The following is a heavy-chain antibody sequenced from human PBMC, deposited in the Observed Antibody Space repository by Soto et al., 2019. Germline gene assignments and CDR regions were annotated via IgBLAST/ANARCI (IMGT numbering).Heavy chain of an antibody. D-gene: IGHD5-12*01. J-gene: IGHJ3*02. CDR1: GGSISSYY. CDR2: IYYSGST. V-gene: IGHV4-59*08. CDR3: ARRDSGYVDAFDI. Sequence: SETLSLTCTVSGGSISSYYWSWIRQPPGKGLEWIGYIYYSGSTNYNPSLKSRVTISVDTSKNQFSLKLSSVTAADTAVYYCARRDSGYVDAFDIWGQGTMVTVSS.